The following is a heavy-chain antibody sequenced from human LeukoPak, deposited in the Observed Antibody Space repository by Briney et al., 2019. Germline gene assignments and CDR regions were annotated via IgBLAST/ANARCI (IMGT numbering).Heavy chain of an antibody. CDR1: GGSFSGYY. J-gene: IGHJ3*02. CDR3: PLSHDAFDI. Sequence: KPSETLSLTCAVYGGSFSGYYWSWIRQPPGKGLEWIGEINHSGSTNYNPSLKSRVTISVDTSKNQFSLKLSSVTAADTAVYCCPLSHDAFDIWGQGTMVTVSS. CDR2: INHSGST. V-gene: IGHV4-34*01.